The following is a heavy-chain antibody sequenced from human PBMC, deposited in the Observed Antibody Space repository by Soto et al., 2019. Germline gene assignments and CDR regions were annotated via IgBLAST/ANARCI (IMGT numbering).Heavy chain of an antibody. CDR1: GFTFTSYS. V-gene: IGHV3-23*01. Sequence: PGGSLRLSCAASGFTFTSYSMSWVRQAPGKGLEWVSHITAVGGTTYYADSVKGRFTISRDSSRNTLYLQMNSLRAEDTTLYYCEKCFPVNWNYDAFHVWGQGTMVTV. D-gene: IGHD1-7*01. J-gene: IGHJ3*01. CDR2: ITAVGGTT. CDR3: EKCFPVNWNYDAFHV.